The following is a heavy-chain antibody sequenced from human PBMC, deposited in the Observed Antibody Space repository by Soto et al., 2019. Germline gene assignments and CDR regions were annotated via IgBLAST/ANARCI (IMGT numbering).Heavy chain of an antibody. J-gene: IGHJ5*02. CDR3: ARVGEGCSGGSCYDWFDP. D-gene: IGHD2-15*01. V-gene: IGHV1-18*01. CDR2: ISAYNGNT. Sequence: QVQLVQSGAEVKKPGASVKVSCKASGYTFTSYGISWVRQAPGQGLEWMGWISAYNGNTNYAQKLTGRVTMTTDTSTSTAYMGLRSLRSDDRAVYYCARVGEGCSGGSCYDWFDPWGQGTLVTVSS. CDR1: GYTFTSYG.